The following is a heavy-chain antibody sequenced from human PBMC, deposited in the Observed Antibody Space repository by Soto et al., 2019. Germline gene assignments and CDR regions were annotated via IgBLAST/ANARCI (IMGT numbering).Heavy chain of an antibody. V-gene: IGHV3-7*02. J-gene: IGHJ4*02. CDR3: ASGTDIISGWYHLDQ. CDR1: GFTFSNHW. D-gene: IGHD6-19*01. Sequence: EVHLVESGGGLVQPGGSLRLSCAASGFTFSNHWMPWVRQAPGKGLEWVASVKQDGSDIDYGDSVKGRFTISRDNAKNLLFMQLNGLRTAVNALYYCASGTDIISGWYHLDQGGQATVFPTSS. CDR2: VKQDGSDI.